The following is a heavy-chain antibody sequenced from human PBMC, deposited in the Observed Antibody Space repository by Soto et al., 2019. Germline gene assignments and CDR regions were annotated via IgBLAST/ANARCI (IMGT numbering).Heavy chain of an antibody. D-gene: IGHD3-22*01. CDR1: GFTFSNAW. CDR3: TTDSYSTIIIVRFDY. V-gene: IGHV3-15*07. J-gene: IGHJ4*01. Sequence: GGSLRLSCAASGFTFSNAWMNWVRQAPGKELEWVGRIKSKTDGGTTDYAEPVKGRFAISRDDSNNMVYLQMNSLKIEDTAVYYCTTDSYSTIIIVRFDYWGHGTLATVSS. CDR2: IKSKTDGGTT.